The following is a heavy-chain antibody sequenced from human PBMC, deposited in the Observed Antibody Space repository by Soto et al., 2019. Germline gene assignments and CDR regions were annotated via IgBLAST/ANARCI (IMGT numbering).Heavy chain of an antibody. Sequence: QITLKESGPTLVKPSQTLTLTCTFSGFSLSTTGVAVGWIRQPPGKALEWLALIFWDDDKRYSPSLRNRLTISKDTSKNQVVLTMTNIDPVDTATYYCAHRPGAIAAVGLYYFDYWGQGTLVTVSS. D-gene: IGHD6-13*01. CDR2: IFWDDDK. J-gene: IGHJ4*02. V-gene: IGHV2-5*02. CDR3: AHRPGAIAAVGLYYFDY. CDR1: GFSLSTTGVA.